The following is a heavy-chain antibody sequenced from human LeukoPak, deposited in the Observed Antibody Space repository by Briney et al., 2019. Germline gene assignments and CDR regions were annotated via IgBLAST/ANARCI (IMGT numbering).Heavy chain of an antibody. CDR2: IYHSGST. Sequence: PSETLSLTCAVSGGSITTNNWWFWVRQPPGKRLEWIGEIYHSGSTNYNPSLKSRVTISVDTSKNQFSLKLSSVTAADTAVYYCARGQGATVPQVGKNWFDPWGQGTRVIVSS. J-gene: IGHJ5*02. CDR3: ARGQGATVPQVGKNWFDP. D-gene: IGHD1-26*01. V-gene: IGHV4-4*02. CDR1: GGSITTNNW.